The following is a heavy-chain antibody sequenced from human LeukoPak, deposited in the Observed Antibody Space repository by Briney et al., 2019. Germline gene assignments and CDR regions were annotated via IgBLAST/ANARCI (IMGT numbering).Heavy chain of an antibody. CDR3: ANPVGYGDAFDI. D-gene: IGHD5-12*01. CDR1: GFTFSSYS. J-gene: IGHJ3*02. CDR2: TSASGGST. Sequence: GGSLRLSCGASGFTFSSYSMNWVRQAPGKGLEWVSGTSASGGSTYYADSVKGRFTISRDNSKNTLYLQMNSLRAEDTAVYYCANPVGYGDAFDIWGQGTMVTVSS. V-gene: IGHV3-23*01.